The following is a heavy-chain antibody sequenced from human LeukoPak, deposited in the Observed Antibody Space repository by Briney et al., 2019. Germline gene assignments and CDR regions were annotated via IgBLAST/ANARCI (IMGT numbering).Heavy chain of an antibody. J-gene: IGHJ5*02. D-gene: IGHD6-19*01. CDR1: GYTFTSYG. V-gene: IGHV1-18*01. CDR2: ISAYNGNT. CDR3: ARDPPYSSGRNNWFDH. Sequence: ASVKVSCKASGYTFTSYGINWVRQAPGQGLEWMGWISAYNGNTNYAQKLQGRVTMTTDTSTSTAYMELRSLRSDDTAVYYCARDPPYSSGRNNWFDHWGQGTLVTVSS.